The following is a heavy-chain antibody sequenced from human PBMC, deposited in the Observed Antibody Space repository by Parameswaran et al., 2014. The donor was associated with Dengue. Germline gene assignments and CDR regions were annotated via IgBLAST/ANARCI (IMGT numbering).Heavy chain of an antibody. CDR1: GGSISSGGYY. Sequence: LRLSCTVSGGSISSGGYYWSWIRQHPGKGLEWIGYIYYSGSTYYNPSLKSRVTISVDTSKNQFSLKLSSVTAADTAVYYCARHGWWLLLRGAPSDAFDIWGQGTTVTVSS. CDR3: ARHGWWLLLRGAPSDAFDI. J-gene: IGHJ3*02. V-gene: IGHV4-31*03. CDR2: IYYSGST. D-gene: IGHD3-22*01.